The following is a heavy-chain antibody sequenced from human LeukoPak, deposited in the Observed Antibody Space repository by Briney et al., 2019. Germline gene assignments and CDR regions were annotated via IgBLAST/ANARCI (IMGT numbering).Heavy chain of an antibody. CDR1: GFTVRNYG. D-gene: IGHD2-2*01. J-gene: IGHJ6*03. Sequence: GGTLRLSCAVSGFTVRNYGMNWVRQAPGKGLEWVSVIYSGGSTYYADSVKGRFTISRDNSKNTLYLQMNSLRAEDTAVYYCASSRYCSSTSCPQSFMSYYYMDVWGKGTTVTISS. V-gene: IGHV3-66*01. CDR2: IYSGGST. CDR3: ASSRYCSSTSCPQSFMSYYYMDV.